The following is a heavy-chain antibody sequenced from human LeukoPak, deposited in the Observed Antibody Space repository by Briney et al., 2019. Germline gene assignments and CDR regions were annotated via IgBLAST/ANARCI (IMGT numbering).Heavy chain of an antibody. V-gene: IGHV1-8*01. J-gene: IGHJ5*02. CDR2: MSPKSGNT. CDR1: GYTFTSYD. D-gene: IGHD3-9*01. Sequence: ASVTVSCKASGYTFTSYDINWVRQAPGKGLEWMGWMSPKSGNTGYAQKFQGRVTMTRNTSISTAYMELSSLRSEDTAVYYCARVRSGDYYILTAGFDPWGQGTLVTVSS. CDR3: ARVRSGDYYILTAGFDP.